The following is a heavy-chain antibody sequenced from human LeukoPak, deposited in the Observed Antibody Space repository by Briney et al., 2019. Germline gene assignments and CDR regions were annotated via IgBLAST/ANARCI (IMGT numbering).Heavy chain of an antibody. J-gene: IGHJ6*03. CDR1: GGSISSYY. V-gene: IGHV4-59*01. D-gene: IGHD6-13*01. CDR3: ARTTEAHSWRTRYYDYYMDV. CDR2: IYYSGST. Sequence: TSQTLSLTCTVSGGSISSYYWSWIRQPPGKGLEWIGYIYYSGSTNYNPSLKSRVTISVDTSKNQFSLKLSSVTAADTAVYYCARTTEAHSWRTRYYDYYMDVWGKGTTVTVSS.